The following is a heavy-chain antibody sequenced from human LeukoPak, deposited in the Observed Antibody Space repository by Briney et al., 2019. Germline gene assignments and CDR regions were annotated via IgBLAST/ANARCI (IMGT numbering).Heavy chain of an antibody. J-gene: IGHJ3*02. CDR3: AKRGRKGYSYGSDAFDI. CDR2: ISYDGSNK. D-gene: IGHD5-18*01. Sequence: GRSLRLSCAASGFTFSSYGMHWVRQAPGKGLEWVAVISYDGSNKYYADSVKGRFTISRDNSKNTLYLQMNSLGAEDTAVYYCAKRGRKGYSYGSDAFDIWGQGTMVTVSS. CDR1: GFTFSSYG. V-gene: IGHV3-30*18.